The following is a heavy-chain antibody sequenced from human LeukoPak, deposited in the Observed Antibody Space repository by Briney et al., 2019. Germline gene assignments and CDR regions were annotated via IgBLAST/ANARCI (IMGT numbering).Heavy chain of an antibody. J-gene: IGHJ4*02. CDR3: SRGAGDGSGNYMIDY. V-gene: IGHV3-74*01. Sequence: GALRLSCAASGFTFSSYWMHRVRQAPGKGLLWVSRINSGESNTNYADSVKGRFTISRDNAKNTLYLQMNSLRDEDTAVYYCSRGAGDGSGNYMIDYWGQGTLVTVSS. CDR2: INSGESNT. CDR1: GFTFSSYW. D-gene: IGHD3-10*01.